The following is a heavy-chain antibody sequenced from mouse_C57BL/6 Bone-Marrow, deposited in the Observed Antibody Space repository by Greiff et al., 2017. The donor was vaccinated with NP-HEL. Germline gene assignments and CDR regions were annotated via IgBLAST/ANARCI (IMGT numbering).Heavy chain of an antibody. Sequence: VQLQQSGAELVKPGASVKISCKASGYAFSSYWMNWVKQRPGKGLEWIGQIYPGDGDTNYNGKFKGKATLTADKSSSTAYMQLSSLTSEDSAVYFCARDYYGNTLYWYFDVWGTGTTVTVSS. D-gene: IGHD1-1*01. CDR2: IYPGDGDT. CDR1: GYAFSSYW. V-gene: IGHV1-80*01. J-gene: IGHJ1*03. CDR3: ARDYYGNTLYWYFDV.